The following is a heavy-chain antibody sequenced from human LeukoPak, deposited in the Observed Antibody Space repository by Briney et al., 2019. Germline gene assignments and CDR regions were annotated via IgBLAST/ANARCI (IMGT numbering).Heavy chain of an antibody. J-gene: IGHJ4*02. CDR2: ISSSSTYT. CDR1: GFTFSDYY. Sequence: GGSLRLSCAASGFTFSDYYMSWMRQAPGKGLEWVSYISSSSTYTNYADSVKSRFTISRDNARNSLYLQMSSLRADDTAVYYCARRMTSVTTFDYWGQGTLVTVSS. CDR3: ARRMTSVTTFDY. V-gene: IGHV3-11*03. D-gene: IGHD4-17*01.